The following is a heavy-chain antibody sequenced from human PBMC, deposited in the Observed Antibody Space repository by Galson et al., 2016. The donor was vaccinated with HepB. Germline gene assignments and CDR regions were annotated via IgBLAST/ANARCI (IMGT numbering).Heavy chain of an antibody. CDR2: IWHDGSNK. CDR1: GFTFSRYE. Sequence: SLRLSCAASGFTFSRYEMNWVRQAPGKGLEWVALIWHDGSNKYYADSVKGRFTISRDNPKNTLYLQMNSLRDEGTAVYFCARVLFGSGSYWCLDVWGQGTTVTVSS. V-gene: IGHV3-33*08. CDR3: ARVLFGSGSYWCLDV. J-gene: IGHJ6*02. D-gene: IGHD3-10*01.